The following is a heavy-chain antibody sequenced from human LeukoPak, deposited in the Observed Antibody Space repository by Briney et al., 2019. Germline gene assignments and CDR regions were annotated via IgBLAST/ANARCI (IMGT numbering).Heavy chain of an antibody. J-gene: IGHJ4*02. V-gene: IGHV3-23*01. CDR3: AKEHDYGVGYFDY. CDR1: GFIFRNYA. CDR2: ISGSGGST. D-gene: IGHD4-17*01. Sequence: GGSLTLSCAASGFIFRNYAMSWVRQAPGKGLEWVAAISGSGGSTYYADSVKGRFTISRDNSKNTLYLQMNSLRAEDTAVYYCAKEHDYGVGYFDYWGQGTLVTVSS.